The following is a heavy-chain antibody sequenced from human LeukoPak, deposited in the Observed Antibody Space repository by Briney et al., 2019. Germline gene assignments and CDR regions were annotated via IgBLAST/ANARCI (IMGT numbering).Heavy chain of an antibody. CDR1: GFTFTNNA. Sequence: PGRSLRLSCAMSGFTFTNNAMTWVRQAPGKGLEWVSTIGGGDVEIHYADSVKGRFTISRDNSKNTLYLQMNSLRAEDTAVYYCGRGHRFCSRGNCNSPVDYWGQGTLVTVSS. V-gene: IGHV3-23*01. CDR3: GRGHRFCSRGNCNSPVDY. CDR2: IGGGDVEI. D-gene: IGHD2-15*01. J-gene: IGHJ4*02.